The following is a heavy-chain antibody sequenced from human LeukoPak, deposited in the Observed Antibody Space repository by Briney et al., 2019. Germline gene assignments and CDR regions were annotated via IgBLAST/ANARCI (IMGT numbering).Heavy chain of an antibody. CDR2: IYYSGST. V-gene: IGHV4-59*08. D-gene: IGHD1-26*01. CDR1: SGSINSYY. J-gene: IGHJ4*02. Sequence: SETLSLTCTVSSGSINSYYWGWVRQPPGKGLEWIGYIYYSGSTNYNPSLKSRVTISIDTSKNQFSLKVSSVTAADTAVYYCASRRVGAFDYWGQGTLVTVSS. CDR3: ASRRVGAFDY.